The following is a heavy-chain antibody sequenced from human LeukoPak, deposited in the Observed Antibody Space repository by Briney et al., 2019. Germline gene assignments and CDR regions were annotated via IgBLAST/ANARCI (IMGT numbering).Heavy chain of an antibody. CDR1: GFTFSNSD. CDR3: ARDRATVVTPPVY. Sequence: GGSLRLSCAASGFTFSNSDMSWVRQAPGKGLEWVSAISGSGGSTYYADSVKGRFTISRDNAKNSLYLQMNSLRDEDTAVYYCARDRATVVTPPVYWGQGTLVTVSS. CDR2: ISGSGGST. D-gene: IGHD4-17*01. V-gene: IGHV3-23*01. J-gene: IGHJ4*02.